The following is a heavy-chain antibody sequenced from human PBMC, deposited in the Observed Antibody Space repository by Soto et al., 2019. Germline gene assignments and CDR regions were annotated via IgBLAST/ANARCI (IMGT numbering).Heavy chain of an antibody. V-gene: IGHV3-30*18. CDR2: ILHDGSKT. J-gene: IGHJ4*02. CDR1: GFTFNDYG. Sequence: QVQLVESGGDVVQPGRSLRLSCEASGFTFNDYGMHWVRQAPGKGLEWVAGILHDGSKTYYLDSVKGRFTISRDNSRNTLYLQMDSLRAEDTAVYCCAKARGDQSGYDFFFEYWGQGNLVTVTS. CDR3: AKARGDQSGYDFFFEY. D-gene: IGHD5-12*01.